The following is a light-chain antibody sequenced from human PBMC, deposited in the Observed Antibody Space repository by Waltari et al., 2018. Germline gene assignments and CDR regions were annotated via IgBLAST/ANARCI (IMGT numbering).Light chain of an antibody. CDR3: SSYTSSSTLWV. CDR1: SSDVGAYNF. J-gene: IGLJ3*02. V-gene: IGLV2-14*01. CDR2: DVS. Sequence: QSALTQPASASAAPGQSLTISCTGPSSDVGAYNFVSWYPQHPGKAPKLMIYDVSNRPSGVSNRFSGSKSGNTASLTISGLQTEDEADYYCSSYTSSSTLWVFGGGTKLTIL.